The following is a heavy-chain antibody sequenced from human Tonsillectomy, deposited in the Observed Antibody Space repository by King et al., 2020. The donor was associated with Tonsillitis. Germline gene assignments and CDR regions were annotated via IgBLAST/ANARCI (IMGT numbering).Heavy chain of an antibody. D-gene: IGHD6-19*01. V-gene: IGHV4-39*07. CDR2: IYYSGST. Sequence: LQLQESGPGLVKPSETLSLTCTVSGCSISSSSYYWGWIRQPPGKGLEWIGSIYYSGSTYYNPSLKSRVTISVDTSKNQFSLKLSSVTAPDTAVYYCARPSGIAVAGTWFDTWGQGTLVTVSS. CDR3: ARPSGIAVAGTWFDT. J-gene: IGHJ5*02. CDR1: GCSISSSSYY.